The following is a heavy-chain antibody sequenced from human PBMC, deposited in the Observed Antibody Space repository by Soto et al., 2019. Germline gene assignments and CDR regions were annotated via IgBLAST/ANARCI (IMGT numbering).Heavy chain of an antibody. Sequence: GGSLRLSCAASGFTFSSYEMNWVRQAPGKGLEWVSYISSSGSTIYYADSVKGRFTISRDNAKNSLYLQMNSLRAEDTAFYYCARDNPGWNYAFDIWGQGTMVTVSS. CDR3: ARDNPGWNYAFDI. D-gene: IGHD1-7*01. CDR2: ISSSGSTI. V-gene: IGHV3-48*03. CDR1: GFTFSSYE. J-gene: IGHJ3*02.